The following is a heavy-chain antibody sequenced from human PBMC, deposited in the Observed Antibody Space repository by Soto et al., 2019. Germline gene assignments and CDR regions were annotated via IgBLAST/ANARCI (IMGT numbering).Heavy chain of an antibody. V-gene: IGHV4-39*01. CDR3: ARHRATVTTRFYYYYYMDV. Sequence: SETLSLTCTVSGGSSSSCGYYWSWIRQHPGKGLEWIGSIYYSGSTYYNPSLKSRVTISVDTSKNQFSLKLSSVTAADTAVYYCARHRATVTTRFYYYYYMDVWGKGTTVTVSS. J-gene: IGHJ6*03. CDR1: GGSSSSCGYY. CDR2: IYYSGST. D-gene: IGHD4-4*01.